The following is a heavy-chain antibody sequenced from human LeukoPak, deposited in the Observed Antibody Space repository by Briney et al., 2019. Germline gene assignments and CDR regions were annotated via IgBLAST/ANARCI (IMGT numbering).Heavy chain of an antibody. J-gene: IGHJ4*02. Sequence: PGGSLRLSCAASGFPFTNAWMSWVRQAPGKGLEWVANIKEDGSEKYYVDSVKGRFTISRDNAKNSLYLQMSSLRAEDTAVYYCARRSGTPPGGLSDFDYWGQGTLVTVSS. CDR2: IKEDGSEK. V-gene: IGHV3-7*01. D-gene: IGHD3-16*01. CDR1: GFPFTNAW. CDR3: ARRSGTPPGGLSDFDY.